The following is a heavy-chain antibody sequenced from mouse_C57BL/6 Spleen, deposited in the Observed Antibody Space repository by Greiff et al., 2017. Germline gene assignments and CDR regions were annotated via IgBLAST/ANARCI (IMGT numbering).Heavy chain of an antibody. CDR1: GYTFTDYN. D-gene: IGHD1-1*01. CDR2: INPNNGGT. CDR3: ARRGNYYGSSYGYFDV. Sequence: EVQRVESGPELVKPGASVKMSCKASGYTFTDYNMHWVKQSHGKSLEWIGYINPNNGGTSYNQKFKGKATLTVNKSSSTAYMELRSLTSEDSAVYYCARRGNYYGSSYGYFDVWGTGTTVTVSS. V-gene: IGHV1-22*01. J-gene: IGHJ1*03.